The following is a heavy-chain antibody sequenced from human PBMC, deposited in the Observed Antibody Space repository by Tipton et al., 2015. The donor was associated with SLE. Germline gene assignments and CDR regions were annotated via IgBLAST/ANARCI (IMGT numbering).Heavy chain of an antibody. CDR3: ASRVGGYYYMDV. CDR2: IYYSGST. Sequence: TLSLTCTVPGGSISSGGYYWSWIRQHPGKGLEWIGYIYYSGSTYYNPSLKSRVTISVDTSKNQFSLKLSSVTAADTAVYYCASRVGGYYYMDVWGKGTTVTVSS. CDR1: GGSISSGGYY. J-gene: IGHJ6*03. V-gene: IGHV4-31*03.